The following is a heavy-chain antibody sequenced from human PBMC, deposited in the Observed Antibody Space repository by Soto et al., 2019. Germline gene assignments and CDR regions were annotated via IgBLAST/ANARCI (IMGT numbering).Heavy chain of an antibody. V-gene: IGHV3-7*05. D-gene: IGHD5-12*01. J-gene: IGHJ4*02. CDR2: INQEGSEK. CDR1: GFTFSSYW. Sequence: EVQLVESGGGLVQPGGSLRLSCAASGFTFSSYWMNWCRQAPGKGLEWLANINQEGSEKYYVDSLKGRFTISRDNAKNSLYLQVNSLRAEDTAVYYCARARGYGSHYLDYWGQGALVTVSS. CDR3: ARARGYGSHYLDY.